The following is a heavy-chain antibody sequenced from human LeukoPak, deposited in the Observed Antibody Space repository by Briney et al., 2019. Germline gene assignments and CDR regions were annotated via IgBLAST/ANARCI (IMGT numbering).Heavy chain of an antibody. CDR3: ARGPRGRTYAWYYFDS. V-gene: IGHV1-8*03. D-gene: IGHD2-15*01. CDR1: GYIFSNYD. CDR2: MNLNSGNT. Sequence: ASVKVSCKASGYIFSNYDINWVRQTTGQGFEWMGWMNLNSGNTGFAKRFQGRVSITRDTSITTAYLDLSRLTSDDTAVYYCARGPRGRTYAWYYFDSWGQGTLVTVSS. J-gene: IGHJ4*02.